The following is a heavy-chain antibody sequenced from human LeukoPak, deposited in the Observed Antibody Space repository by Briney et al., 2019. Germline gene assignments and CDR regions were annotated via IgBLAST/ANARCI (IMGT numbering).Heavy chain of an antibody. D-gene: IGHD3-10*01. V-gene: IGHV1-2*02. CDR1: GYTFTGYY. Sequence: ASVKVSCKASGYTFTGYYMHWVRQAPGQGPEWMGWINPNSGGTNYAQKFQGRVTMTRDTSISTAYMELSRLRSDDTAVYYCARNYYYGSGVFDYWGQGTLVTVSS. J-gene: IGHJ4*02. CDR3: ARNYYYGSGVFDY. CDR2: INPNSGGT.